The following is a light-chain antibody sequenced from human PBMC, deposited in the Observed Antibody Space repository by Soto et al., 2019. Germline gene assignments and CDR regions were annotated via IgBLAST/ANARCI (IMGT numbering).Light chain of an antibody. CDR3: QQSYRTPWT. J-gene: IGKJ1*01. CDR2: STS. Sequence: DIQMTQSPASLSASVGDRVTITCRASQSISYYLNWYQQKQGRAPRLLIYSTSTLQRGVPSKFSGSASGTDFTLTISSLQPEDFATYYCQQSYRTPWTFGQGTKVDIK. V-gene: IGKV1-39*01. CDR1: QSISYY.